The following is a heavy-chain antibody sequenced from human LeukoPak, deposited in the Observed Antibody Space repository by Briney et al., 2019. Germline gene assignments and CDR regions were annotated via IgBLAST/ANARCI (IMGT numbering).Heavy chain of an antibody. J-gene: IGHJ4*02. CDR2: IYTSGST. D-gene: IGHD3-22*01. Sequence: TSETLSLTCTVSGGSISSGSYYWSWIRQPAGKGLEWIGRIYTSGSTNYNASLKSRVTISIDTSKNQFSLKLSSVTAADTAVYYCARGADYYDSSPYYWGQGTLVTVSS. V-gene: IGHV4-61*02. CDR1: GGSISSGSYY. CDR3: ARGADYYDSSPYY.